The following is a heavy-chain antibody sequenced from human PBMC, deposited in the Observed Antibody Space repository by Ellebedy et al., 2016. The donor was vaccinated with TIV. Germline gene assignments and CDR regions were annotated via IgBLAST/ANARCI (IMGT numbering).Heavy chain of an antibody. D-gene: IGHD2-15*01. CDR3: SRGWSTPDS. J-gene: IGHJ4*02. CDR2: IRSTGSDK. Sequence: GESLKISCVASGFTFSNYNMNWVRQSPGKGLECVSSIRSTGSDKYYAESVKGRFTISRDNAQDTLFLQMNSLRAEDTAVYFCSRGWSTPDSWGQGTLVIVSS. V-gene: IGHV3-21*06. CDR1: GFTFSNYN.